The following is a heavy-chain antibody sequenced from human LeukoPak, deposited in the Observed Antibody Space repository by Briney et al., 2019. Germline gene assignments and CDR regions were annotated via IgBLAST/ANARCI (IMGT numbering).Heavy chain of an antibody. CDR3: AKDNGSGYYDSSGYASDAFDI. Sequence: GGSLRLSCAASGFTFHNYGMHWVRQAPGKGLEWVAGISWNSGSIGYADSVKGRFTISRDNAKNSLYLQMNSLRAEDTALYYCAKDNGSGYYDSSGYASDAFDIWGQGTMVTVSS. D-gene: IGHD3-22*01. J-gene: IGHJ3*02. V-gene: IGHV3-9*01. CDR1: GFTFHNYG. CDR2: ISWNSGSI.